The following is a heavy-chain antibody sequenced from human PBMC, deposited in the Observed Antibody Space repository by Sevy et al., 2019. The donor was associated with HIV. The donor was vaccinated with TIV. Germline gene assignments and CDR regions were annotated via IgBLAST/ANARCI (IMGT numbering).Heavy chain of an antibody. V-gene: IGHV4-34*01. D-gene: IGHD2-2*01. CDR2: INESGIT. CDR3: ARSPPVVVVPGAPSWFDP. J-gene: IGHJ5*02. CDR1: DGSFSGYY. Sequence: SETLSLTCAVHDGSFSGYYWNWIRQLPGKGLEWSGEINESGITYYTPSLTSGVTISVDTSKKQFSLRLNSVTAVDSAVYFCARSPPVVVVPGAPSWFDPWGQGTLVTVSS.